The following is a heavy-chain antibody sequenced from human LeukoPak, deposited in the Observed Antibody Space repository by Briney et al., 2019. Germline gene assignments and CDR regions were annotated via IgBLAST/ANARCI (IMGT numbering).Heavy chain of an antibody. D-gene: IGHD1-26*01. CDR3: ARSPGTLGQWQLLTFFDY. V-gene: IGHV5-51*01. CDR2: IYPGDSDT. Sequence: PGESLKISCKGSGYSFTSYWIAWVRQMPGKGLEWMGVIYPGDSDTRYSPSFQGQVTISADKSISTAYLRWSSLRASDTAMYYCARSPGTLGQWQLLTFFDYWGQGTRVTVSS. J-gene: IGHJ4*02. CDR1: GYSFTSYW.